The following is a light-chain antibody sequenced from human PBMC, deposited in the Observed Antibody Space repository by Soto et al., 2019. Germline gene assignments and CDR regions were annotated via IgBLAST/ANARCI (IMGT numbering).Light chain of an antibody. CDR1: SSDIGSNA. V-gene: IGLV1-47*01. Sequence: QSVLTQPPATSRTPGQRVTISCSGSSSDIGSNAVYWYQQLPGTAPKLLIYRNNQRPSGVPDRFSGTKSGTSASLVIIGLRSEDEADYYCAAWNDGLSGFVFGTGTKVTVL. CDR2: RNN. CDR3: AAWNDGLSGFV. J-gene: IGLJ1*01.